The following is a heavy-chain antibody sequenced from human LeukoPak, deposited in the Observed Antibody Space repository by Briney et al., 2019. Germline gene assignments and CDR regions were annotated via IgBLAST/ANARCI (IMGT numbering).Heavy chain of an antibody. Sequence: GGSLRPSCAASGFTFSSYWMSWVRQAPGKGLEWVANIKQDGSEKYYVDSVKGRFTISRDNAKNSLYLQMNSLRAEDTAVYYCARVGAKGAFDIWGQGTMVTVSS. V-gene: IGHV3-7*01. CDR1: GFTFSSYW. CDR3: ARVGAKGAFDI. D-gene: IGHD1-26*01. J-gene: IGHJ3*02. CDR2: IKQDGSEK.